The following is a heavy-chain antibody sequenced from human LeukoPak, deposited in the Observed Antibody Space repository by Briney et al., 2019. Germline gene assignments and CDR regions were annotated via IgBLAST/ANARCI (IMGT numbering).Heavy chain of an antibody. J-gene: IGHJ4*02. D-gene: IGHD6-13*01. CDR1: GFTFSDYY. CDR3: ARDPSSSSWYVGIDY. CDR2: NSSSGSTI. V-gene: IGHV3-11*01. Sequence: GGSLRLSCAASGFTFSDYYMSWIRQAPGKGLEWVSYNSSSGSTIYYADSVKGRFTISRDNAKNSLYLQMNSLRAEDTAVYYCARDPSSSSWYVGIDYWGQGTLVTVSS.